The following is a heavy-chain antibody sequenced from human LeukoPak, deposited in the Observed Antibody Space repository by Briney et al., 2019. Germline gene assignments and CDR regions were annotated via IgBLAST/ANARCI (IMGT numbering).Heavy chain of an antibody. CDR3: AKGRLDYGDYYVDD. J-gene: IGHJ4*02. CDR2: ISGSGGTT. V-gene: IGHV3-23*01. CDR1: GFTFSNFV. D-gene: IGHD2-21*02. Sequence: GGSLRPSCAASGFTFSNFVMSWVRQAPGKGLEWVSVISGSGGTTYYADSVKGRFTISRDNSKNTLYLQMNSLRAEDTSLYYCAKGRLDYGDYYVDDWGQGTLVTVSS.